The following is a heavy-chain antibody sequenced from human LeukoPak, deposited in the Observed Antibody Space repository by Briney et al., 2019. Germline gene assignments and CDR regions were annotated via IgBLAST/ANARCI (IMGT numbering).Heavy chain of an antibody. Sequence: SETLSLTCTVSGGSISSYYWSWIRQPAGKGLEWIGRIYASGSTNYNPSLKSRVTISVDTSKNQFSLKLSSVTAADTAVYYCARELPGGHYFDYWGQGTLVTVSS. V-gene: IGHV4-4*07. J-gene: IGHJ4*02. CDR2: IYASGST. CDR1: GGSISSYY. D-gene: IGHD3-10*01. CDR3: ARELPGGHYFDY.